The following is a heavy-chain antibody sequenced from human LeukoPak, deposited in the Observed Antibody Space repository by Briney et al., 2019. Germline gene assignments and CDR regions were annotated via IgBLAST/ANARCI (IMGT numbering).Heavy chain of an antibody. CDR3: GSTVTTSHRFDY. D-gene: IGHD4-17*01. CDR1: GFTFSRYA. V-gene: IGHV3-23*01. J-gene: IGHJ4*02. CDR2: ISGSGGST. Sequence: GGSLRLSCAASGFTFSRYAMSWVRQAPGKGLEWVSAISGSGGSTYYADSVKGRFTISRDNSKNTLYLQTNSLRAEDTAVYYCGSTVTTSHRFDYWGQGTLVTVSS.